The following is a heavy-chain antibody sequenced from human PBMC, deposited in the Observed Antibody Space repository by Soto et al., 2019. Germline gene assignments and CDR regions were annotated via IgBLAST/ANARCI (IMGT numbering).Heavy chain of an antibody. CDR1: GGSFSGYY. CDR3: ARCSSGWYNWFDP. D-gene: IGHD6-19*01. V-gene: IGHV4-34*01. CDR2: INHSGST. J-gene: IGHJ5*02. Sequence: KPSETLSLTCAVYGGSFSGYYWSWIRQPPGKGLEWIGEINHSGSTNYNPSLKSRVTISVDTSKNQFSLKLSSVTAADTAVYYCARCSSGWYNWFDPWGQGTLVTVSS.